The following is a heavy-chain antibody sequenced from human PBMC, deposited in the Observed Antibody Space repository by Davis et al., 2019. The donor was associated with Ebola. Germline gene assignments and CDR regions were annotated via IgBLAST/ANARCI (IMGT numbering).Heavy chain of an antibody. Sequence: SVKVSCKASGGTFSSYAISWVRQAPGQGLEWMGGIIPIFGTANYAQKFQGRVTITADESTSTAYMELSSLRSEDTAVYYCARNPVDIVVVPAAPTAAYYYYMDVWGKGTTVTVSS. J-gene: IGHJ6*03. CDR2: IIPIFGTA. CDR1: GGTFSSYA. CDR3: ARNPVDIVVVPAAPTAAYYYYMDV. D-gene: IGHD2-2*03. V-gene: IGHV1-69*13.